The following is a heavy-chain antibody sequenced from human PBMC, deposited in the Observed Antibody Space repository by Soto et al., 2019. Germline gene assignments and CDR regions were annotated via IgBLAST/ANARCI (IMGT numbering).Heavy chain of an antibody. CDR3: ARAAVAATGDAFDI. CDR2: IKQDGSEK. CDR1: GFTFSSYW. V-gene: IGHV3-7*03. D-gene: IGHD2-15*01. J-gene: IGHJ3*02. Sequence: GGSLRLSCAASGFTFSSYWMSWVRQAPGKGLEWVANIKQDGSEKHYVDSVKGRFTISRGNAKNSLYLQMNSLRAEDTAVYYCARAAVAATGDAFDIWGQGTMVTVSS.